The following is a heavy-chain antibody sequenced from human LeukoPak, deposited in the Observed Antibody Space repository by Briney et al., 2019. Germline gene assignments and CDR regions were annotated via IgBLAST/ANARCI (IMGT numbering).Heavy chain of an antibody. Sequence: PGGSLRLSCAASGFTFSSYWMSWVRQAPGKGLEWVSVIYSGGSTYYADSVKGRFTISRHNSKNTLYLQMNSLRAEDTAVYYCARGPPPTVTPWGQGTMVTVSS. CDR3: ARGPPPTVTP. V-gene: IGHV3-53*04. J-gene: IGHJ3*01. CDR2: IYSGGST. CDR1: GFTFSSYW. D-gene: IGHD4-4*01.